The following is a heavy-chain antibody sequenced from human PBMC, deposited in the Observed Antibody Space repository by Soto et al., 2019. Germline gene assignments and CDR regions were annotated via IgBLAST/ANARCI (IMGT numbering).Heavy chain of an antibody. CDR2: ISAYNVNT. CDR3: EMNEGAARPSYDCGMDV. V-gene: IGHV1-18*04. J-gene: IGHJ6*02. Sequence: QVQLVQSGAEVKKPGASVKVSCKASGYTFTSYGIRWVRQAPGQGREWMGWISAYNVNTNNAQKLQVRVTMTTDTSTSTAYMELRSLRSDDTAVYYCEMNEGAARPSYDCGMDVRGQGTTVTVSS. CDR1: GYTFTSYG. D-gene: IGHD6-6*01.